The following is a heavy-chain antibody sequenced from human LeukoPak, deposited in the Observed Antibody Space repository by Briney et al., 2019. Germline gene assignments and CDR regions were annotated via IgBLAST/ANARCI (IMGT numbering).Heavy chain of an antibody. V-gene: IGHV3-23*01. CDR2: ISGSGGST. CDR3: ARGEGGYDILTGYYKEYYFDY. J-gene: IGHJ4*02. D-gene: IGHD3-9*01. Sequence: GGSLRLSCATSGFTFSSYAMSWVRQAPGKGLEWVSAISGSGGSTYYADSVKGRSTISRDNSKNTLYLQMNSLGAEDTAVYYCARGEGGYDILTGYYKEYYFDYWGQGTLVTVSS. CDR1: GFTFSSYA.